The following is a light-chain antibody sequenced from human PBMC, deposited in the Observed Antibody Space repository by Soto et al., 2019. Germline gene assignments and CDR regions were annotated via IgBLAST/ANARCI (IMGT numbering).Light chain of an antibody. Sequence: QSVLRQPPSVSGAPGQRVTISCTGSNSNIGAAYDVHWYQQLPGTAPKLLIFGNSHRPSGVPDRFSGPKSGTAASLAITGHHADDEADYFCQSYDSSLSGSVVFGGGAKRTVL. CDR3: QSYDSSLSGSVV. J-gene: IGLJ2*01. CDR2: GNS. V-gene: IGLV1-40*01. CDR1: NSNIGAAYD.